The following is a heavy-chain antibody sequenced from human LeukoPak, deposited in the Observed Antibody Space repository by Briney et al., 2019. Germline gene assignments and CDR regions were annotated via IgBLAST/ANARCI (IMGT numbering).Heavy chain of an antibody. CDR1: GGSINNYF. J-gene: IGHJ4*02. CDR3: ARGRRDGSYYFDY. V-gene: IGHV4-59*01. CDR2: VYHTGST. Sequence: SETLSLTCTVSGGSINNYFWSWIRQPPGKGLEWIEYVYHTGSTNYNPSLKSQFTISIETSGNQFSLSLTSVTAADTAMYYCARGRRDGSYYFDYWGQGTSVTVSS.